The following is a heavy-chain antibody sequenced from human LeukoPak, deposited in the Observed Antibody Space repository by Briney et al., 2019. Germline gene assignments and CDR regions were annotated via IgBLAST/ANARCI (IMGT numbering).Heavy chain of an antibody. D-gene: IGHD3/OR15-3a*01. CDR2: ISDSGGNT. J-gene: IGHJ4*02. CDR1: GFTFSNPP. CDR3: AKGRGLVSPDDH. V-gene: IGHV3-23*01. Sequence: GSLRLSCAASGFTFSNPPMTWGRQAPGKGVEWVSGISDSGGNTYYADSVKGRFTISRDNSKNTLYLQMNSLKAEDTALYYCAKGRGLVSPDDHWGQGTLVTVSS.